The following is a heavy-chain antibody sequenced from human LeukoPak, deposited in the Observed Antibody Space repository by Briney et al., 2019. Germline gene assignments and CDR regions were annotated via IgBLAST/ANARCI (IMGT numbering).Heavy chain of an antibody. CDR3: AREAFYGSGNLHFDY. J-gene: IGHJ4*02. Sequence: GGSLRLSCAASGFTFSDYYMSWIRQAPGKGLEWVSYISSSGNTIYYADSVKGRFTISRDNAKNSLYLQMNSLRAEDTAVYYCAREAFYGSGNLHFDYWGQGTLVTVSS. V-gene: IGHV3-11*01. CDR2: ISSSGNTI. CDR1: GFTFSDYY. D-gene: IGHD3-10*01.